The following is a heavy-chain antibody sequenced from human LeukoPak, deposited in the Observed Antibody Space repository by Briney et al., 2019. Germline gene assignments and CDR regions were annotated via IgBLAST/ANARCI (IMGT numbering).Heavy chain of an antibody. CDR1: GYTFTSYY. CDR2: INPSGGST. V-gene: IGHV1-46*01. CDR3: ARDIGDSSGYYYVDY. J-gene: IGHJ4*02. Sequence: ASVKVSCKASGYTFTSYYMHWVRQAPGQGLEWMGIINPSGGSTSYAQKFQGRVTMTRDTSTSTVYMELRSLRSDDTAVYYCARDIGDSSGYYYVDYWGQGTLVTVSS. D-gene: IGHD3-22*01.